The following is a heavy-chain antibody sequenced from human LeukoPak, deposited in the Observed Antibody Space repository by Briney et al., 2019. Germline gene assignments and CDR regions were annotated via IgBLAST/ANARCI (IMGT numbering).Heavy chain of an antibody. Sequence: SVKVSCKASGGTFSSYAISWVRQAPGQGLEWMGGIIPIFGTANYAQKFQGRVTITADKSTSTAYMELSSLRSEDTAVYYCAAYYDFWSGYHKNAFDIWGQGTMVTVSS. D-gene: IGHD3-3*01. CDR1: GGTFSSYA. CDR2: IIPIFGTA. V-gene: IGHV1-69*06. CDR3: AAYYDFWSGYHKNAFDI. J-gene: IGHJ3*02.